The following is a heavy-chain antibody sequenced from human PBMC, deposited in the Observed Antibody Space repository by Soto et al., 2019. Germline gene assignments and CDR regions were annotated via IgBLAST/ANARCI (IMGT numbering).Heavy chain of an antibody. D-gene: IGHD3-22*01. Sequence: EVQLVESGGGLVQPGGSLRLSCAASGLTFRNYWMHWVRQPPGKGLVWVSRINSDGSTTNYADSVKGRFTISRDNAKNTLYLQMSSLRAEDTAVYYCARESTSGYYRTPTGAFEIWGQGTMVTVSS. J-gene: IGHJ3*02. CDR2: INSDGSTT. CDR1: GLTFRNYW. V-gene: IGHV3-74*01. CDR3: ARESTSGYYRTPTGAFEI.